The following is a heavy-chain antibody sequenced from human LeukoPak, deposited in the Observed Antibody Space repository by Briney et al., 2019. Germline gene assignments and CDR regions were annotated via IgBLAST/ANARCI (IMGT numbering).Heavy chain of an antibody. J-gene: IGHJ5*02. CDR3: ARVEDYYDSSGYYPAYSWFDP. Sequence: SETLSLTCAVSGGSSSGYYWSWIRQPPGKGLEWIGEINHSGSTNYNPSLKSRVTISVDTSKNQFSLKLSSVTAADTAVYYCARVEDYYDSSGYYPAYSWFDPWGQGTLVTVSS. CDR1: GGSSSGYY. D-gene: IGHD3-22*01. V-gene: IGHV4-34*01. CDR2: INHSGST.